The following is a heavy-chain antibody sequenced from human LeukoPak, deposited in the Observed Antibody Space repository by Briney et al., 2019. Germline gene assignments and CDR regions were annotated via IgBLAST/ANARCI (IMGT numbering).Heavy chain of an antibody. D-gene: IGHD4/OR15-4a*01. Sequence: GGSLRLSCAASGFTFSSYAMSWVRQAPGKGLEWVSANSGGGANSYYADSVKGRFTISRDNSKDTLYLQMNSLGAEDTAVYYCAKDLVPAGAKRPVGHWGQGTLVTVSS. CDR1: GFTFSSYA. CDR3: AKDLVPAGAKRPVGH. CDR2: NSGGGANS. J-gene: IGHJ4*02. V-gene: IGHV3-23*01.